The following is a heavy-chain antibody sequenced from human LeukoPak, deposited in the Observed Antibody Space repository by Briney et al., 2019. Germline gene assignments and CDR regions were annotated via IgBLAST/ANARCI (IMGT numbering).Heavy chain of an antibody. J-gene: IGHJ5*02. Sequence: GRSLRLSCTTSGFTFGDYAMSWVRHAPGKGLEWVGFIRSKAYGATTEYAASVKGRFTLSRDDSKSIAYLQMHSLKTEDTAVYYCIRGGTGITIFGVTYNWFDPWGQGTLVTVSS. CDR1: GFTFGDYA. CDR3: IRGGTGITIFGVTYNWFDP. D-gene: IGHD3-3*01. V-gene: IGHV3-49*04. CDR2: IRSKAYGATT.